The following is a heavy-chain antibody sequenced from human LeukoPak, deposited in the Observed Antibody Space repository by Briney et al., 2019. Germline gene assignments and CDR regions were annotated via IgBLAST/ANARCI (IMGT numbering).Heavy chain of an antibody. J-gene: IGHJ4*02. Sequence: PGGSLRLSCAASGFTFSSYWMSWVRQAPGKGLEWVAVISYDGSNKYYADSVKGRFTISRDNSKNTLYLQMNSLRAEDTAVYYCAKDRERSGLHDYWGQETLVTVSS. V-gene: IGHV3-30*18. CDR2: ISYDGSNK. CDR3: AKDRERSGLHDY. D-gene: IGHD6-19*01. CDR1: GFTFSSYW.